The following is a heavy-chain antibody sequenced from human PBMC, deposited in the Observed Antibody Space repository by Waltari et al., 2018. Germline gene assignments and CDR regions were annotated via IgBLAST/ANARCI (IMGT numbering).Heavy chain of an antibody. J-gene: IGHJ6*02. D-gene: IGHD6-13*01. V-gene: IGHV1-24*01. CDR1: GYTLPELS. CDR3: ATGTSAAARTLYYYGMDV. Sequence: QVQLVQSGAEVKKPGASVKVSCKVSGYTLPELSMHWVRQAHGKGLEWMGGFDPEDGETIYAQKCQGRVTMTEDTSTDTAYMELSSLRSEDTAVYYCATGTSAAARTLYYYGMDVWGQGTTVTVSS. CDR2: FDPEDGET.